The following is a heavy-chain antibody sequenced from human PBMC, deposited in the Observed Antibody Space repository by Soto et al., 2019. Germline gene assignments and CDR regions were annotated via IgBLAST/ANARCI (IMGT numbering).Heavy chain of an antibody. D-gene: IGHD2-21*01. Sequence: QVQLVESGGGVVQPGRSLRLSCAASGFDFSTFGMHWVRQAPGKGLDWVAVISYDGGHKYYADSVKGRFTITRDNSKNTLYLQINSLRVEDTSVYYCAKSPPPSTYGNTYWYFDLWGRGTQVTVSS. V-gene: IGHV3-30*18. CDR2: ISYDGGHK. J-gene: IGHJ2*01. CDR1: GFDFSTFG. CDR3: AKSPPPSTYGNTYWYFDL.